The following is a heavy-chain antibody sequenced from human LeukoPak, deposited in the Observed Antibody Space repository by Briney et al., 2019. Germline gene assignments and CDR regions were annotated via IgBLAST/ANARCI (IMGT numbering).Heavy chain of an antibody. J-gene: IGHJ4*02. D-gene: IGHD3-10*01. V-gene: IGHV3-43*02. CDR2: ISGDDGST. CDR1: GFTFDDYA. Sequence: GGSLRLSCAASGFTFDDYAMHWVRQAPGKGLEWVSLISGDDGSTYYADSVEGRFTISRDNSKNSLYLQMNSLRAEDMALYYCAKGGGSSTLHYFDYWGQGTLVTVSS. CDR3: AKGGGSSTLHYFDY.